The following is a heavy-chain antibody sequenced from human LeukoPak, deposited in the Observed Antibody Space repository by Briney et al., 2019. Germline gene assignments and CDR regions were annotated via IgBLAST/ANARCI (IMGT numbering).Heavy chain of an antibody. V-gene: IGHV4-39*01. CDR2: IYYSGST. CDR1: GGSISSSSYY. D-gene: IGHD3-3*01. Sequence: SETLSLTCTVSGGSISSSSYYWGWIRQPPGKGLEWIGSIYYSGSTYYNPSLKSRVTISVDTSKNQFSLKLSSVTAADTAVYYCARGRNDFWSGYYSDLDAFDIWGQGTMVTVSS. J-gene: IGHJ3*02. CDR3: ARGRNDFWSGYYSDLDAFDI.